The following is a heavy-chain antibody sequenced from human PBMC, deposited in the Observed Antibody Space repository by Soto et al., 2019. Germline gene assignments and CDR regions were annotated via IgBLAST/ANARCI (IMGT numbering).Heavy chain of an antibody. CDR2: IYTSGST. Sequence: PSETLSLTCTVSGGSISSYYWSWIRQPAGKGLEWIGRIYTSGSTNYNPSLKSRVTMSVDTSKNQFSLKLSSVTAADTAVYYCAREGELYSWDWFDPWGQGTLVTVSS. CDR1: GGSISSYY. J-gene: IGHJ5*02. V-gene: IGHV4-4*07. D-gene: IGHD3-16*01. CDR3: AREGELYSWDWFDP.